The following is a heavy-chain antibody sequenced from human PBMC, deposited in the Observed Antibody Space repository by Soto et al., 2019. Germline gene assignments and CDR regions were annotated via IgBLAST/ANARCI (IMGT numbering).Heavy chain of an antibody. CDR1: GYTSTNYG. CDR3: ARDSPLYAMFGVFTHPFDD. J-gene: IGHJ4*02. V-gene: IGHV1-18*01. D-gene: IGHD3-3*01. Sequence: ASVKVSCKASGYTSTNYGMHWVRQAPGQGLEWMGWISVYNGNTKYAQKLQGRVTLTTDTSTGTAYMELRSMRSDDTAVYYCARDSPLYAMFGVFTHPFDDWGQGTLDRVCS. CDR2: ISVYNGNT.